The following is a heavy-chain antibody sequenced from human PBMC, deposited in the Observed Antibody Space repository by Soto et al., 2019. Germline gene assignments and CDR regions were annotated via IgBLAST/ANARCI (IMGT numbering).Heavy chain of an antibody. D-gene: IGHD2-2*01. J-gene: IGHJ6*01. V-gene: IGHV1-69*06. CDR2: IVPMFGSL. CDR1: EDSFSSYP. Sequence: QVQLVQSGTEVKKPGSSVKVSCKASEDSFSSYPVSWVRQAPGQGLEWMGEIVPMFGSLKYAQKFQEQVIISADKSTTTVYLELSTLRSQDTAVYFCASINYGQWYHNAMDFWWQGTTVIVSS. CDR3: ASINYGQWYHNAMDF.